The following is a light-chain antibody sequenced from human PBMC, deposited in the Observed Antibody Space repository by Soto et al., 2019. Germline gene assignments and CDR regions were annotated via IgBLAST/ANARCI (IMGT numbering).Light chain of an antibody. Sequence: QSVLTQPASVSGSPGQSITISCIGTSSDVGAYDLVSWYQQHPGTAPRLIIYENIRRPSTIASRFSVSKSGNTASLTISGLRAEDEANYHCCSYAGNRIFIFGGGTKLTVL. CDR1: SSDVGAYDL. V-gene: IGLV2-23*01. J-gene: IGLJ2*01. CDR3: CSYAGNRIFI. CDR2: ENI.